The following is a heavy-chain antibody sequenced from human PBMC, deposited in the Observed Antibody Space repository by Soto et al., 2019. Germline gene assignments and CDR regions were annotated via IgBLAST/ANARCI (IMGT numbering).Heavy chain of an antibody. CDR2: IYYSGST. V-gene: IGHV4-59*08. CDR1: GGSISSYY. D-gene: IGHD4-17*01. Sequence: SETLSLTCTVSGGSISSYYWSWIRQPPGKGLEWIGYIYYSGSTNYNPSLKSRVTISVDTSKNQFSLKLSSVTAADTAVYYCARHIRATVTTKRTFYYYYYMDVWGKGTTVTVSS. CDR3: ARHIRATVTTKRTFYYYYYMDV. J-gene: IGHJ6*03.